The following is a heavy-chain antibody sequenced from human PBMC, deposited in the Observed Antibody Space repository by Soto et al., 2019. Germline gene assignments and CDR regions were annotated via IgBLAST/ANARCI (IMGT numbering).Heavy chain of an antibody. CDR1: GGSISSGGYS. CDR2: IYHSGST. CDR3: ARAREEYQLPNWFDP. Sequence: SETLSLTCAVSGGSISSGGYSWSWIRQPPGKGLEWIGYIYHSGSTYYNPSLKSRVTISVDRSKNQFSLKLSSVTAADTAVYYCARAREEYQLPNWFDPWGQGTLVTVSS. J-gene: IGHJ5*02. V-gene: IGHV4-30-2*01. D-gene: IGHD2-2*01.